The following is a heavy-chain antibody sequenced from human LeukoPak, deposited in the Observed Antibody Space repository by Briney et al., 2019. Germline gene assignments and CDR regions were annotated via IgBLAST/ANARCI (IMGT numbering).Heavy chain of an antibody. CDR3: ARVSPWEQYYFDY. V-gene: IGHV4-61*02. D-gene: IGHD1-26*01. CDR1: GGSISSSSYY. J-gene: IGHJ4*02. Sequence: SETLSLTCTVSGGSISSSSYYWSWIRQPAGKGLEWIGRIYTSGSTNYNPSLKSRVTMSVDTSKNQFSLKLSSVTAADTAVYYCARVSPWEQYYFDYWGQGTLVTVSS. CDR2: IYTSGST.